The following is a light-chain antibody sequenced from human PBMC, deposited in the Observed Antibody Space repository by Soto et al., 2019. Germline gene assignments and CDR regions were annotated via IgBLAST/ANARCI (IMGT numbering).Light chain of an antibody. CDR2: NAA. V-gene: IGKV3-20*01. CDR1: QSVSNNF. Sequence: EIVLTQSPGTLSLSPEGRATLSCRASQSVSNNFLAWYQQKPGQAPRLLIYNAATRATGIPDRFSGSGSGTDFTLTISRLEPEDFAVYHCQQHASSLLTFGGGTKVEIK. J-gene: IGKJ4*01. CDR3: QQHASSLLT.